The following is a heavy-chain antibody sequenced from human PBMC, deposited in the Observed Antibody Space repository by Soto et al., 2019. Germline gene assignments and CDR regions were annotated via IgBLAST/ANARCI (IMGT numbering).Heavy chain of an antibody. CDR3: AREDGGGPFDY. V-gene: IGHV3-23*01. CDR1: GFAFSSYA. CDR2: VSAHGADT. J-gene: IGHJ4*02. D-gene: IGHD2-15*01. Sequence: EVHLLESGGVLVQPGGSLRLSCAASGFAFSSYAMSWVRQAPGKGLEWVSGVSAHGADTYYADSVKGRFTISRDNSENTLYLQMSGLMAEDTAVYYCAREDGGGPFDYWGQGTLLTVSS.